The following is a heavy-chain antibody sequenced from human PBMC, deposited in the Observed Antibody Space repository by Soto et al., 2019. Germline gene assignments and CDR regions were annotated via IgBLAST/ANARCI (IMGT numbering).Heavy chain of an antibody. V-gene: IGHV4-34*01. CDR1: GGSFSGYY. CDR3: ARIALGYCSSTSCSANYYYYMDV. J-gene: IGHJ6*03. Sequence: SDTLSLTCAVYGGSFSGYYWSWTRQPPGKGLEWIGEINHSGSTNYNPSLKSRVTISVDTSKNQFSLKLSSVTAADTAVYYCARIALGYCSSTSCSANYYYYMDVWGKGTTVTVSS. D-gene: IGHD2-2*01. CDR2: INHSGST.